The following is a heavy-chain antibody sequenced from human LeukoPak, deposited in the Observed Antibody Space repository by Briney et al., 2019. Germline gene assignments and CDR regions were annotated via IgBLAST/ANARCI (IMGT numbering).Heavy chain of an antibody. D-gene: IGHD4-17*01. CDR1: SDSMTYIF. Sequence: YPSETLSLTCNFSSDSMTYIFWSWIRQPAGKGLGWIGRIYSSGSAHYNPSLKSRVTMSVDTSKNQFSLNLSSVTAADTAVYYCARESMYDYGDGNYFFYYLDVWGQGTTVTVSS. CDR3: ARESMYDYGDGNYFFYYLDV. V-gene: IGHV4-4*07. CDR2: IYSSGSA. J-gene: IGHJ6*03.